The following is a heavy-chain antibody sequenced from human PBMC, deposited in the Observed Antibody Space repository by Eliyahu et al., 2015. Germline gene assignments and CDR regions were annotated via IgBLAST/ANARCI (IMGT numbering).Heavy chain of an antibody. CDR1: GGTFSNYA. CDR3: ARDSWNGLAWDI. Sequence: KKPGSSVKVSCKASGGTFSNYAISWVRQAPGQGLEWMGRIIPILGIANYAQKFQGRVTITADKSTSTAYMELSSLRSEDTAVYYCARDSWNGLAWDIWGQGTMVTVSS. V-gene: IGHV1-69*04. D-gene: IGHD1-1*01. CDR2: IIPILGIA. J-gene: IGHJ3*02.